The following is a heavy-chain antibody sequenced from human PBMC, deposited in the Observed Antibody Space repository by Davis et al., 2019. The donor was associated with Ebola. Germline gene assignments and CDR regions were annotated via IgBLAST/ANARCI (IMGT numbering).Heavy chain of an antibody. V-gene: IGHV3-21*01. Sequence: GESLKISCAASGFTFSSYSMNWVRQAPGKGLEWVSSISSSSSYIYYADSVKGRFTISRDYAKNSLYLQMNSLRAEDTAVYYCARGAAQAVRFDYYGMDVWGQGTTVTVSS. D-gene: IGHD3-10*01. CDR3: ARGAAQAVRFDYYGMDV. J-gene: IGHJ6*02. CDR1: GFTFSSYS. CDR2: ISSSSSYI.